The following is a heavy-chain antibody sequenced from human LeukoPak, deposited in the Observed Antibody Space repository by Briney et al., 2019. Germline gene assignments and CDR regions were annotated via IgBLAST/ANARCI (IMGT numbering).Heavy chain of an antibody. Sequence: ASVKVSCKTSGYTFTTYAISWVRQAPGQGLEWMGWINTNTGNPTYAQGFFTGRYVFSLDTSVNTAYLQITGLKADDTAVYYCGRDPKLGIRGYTYGYIDFWGQGTLATVAS. CDR2: INTNTGNP. CDR1: GYTFTTYA. V-gene: IGHV7-4-1*02. CDR3: GRDPKLGIRGYTYGYIDF. J-gene: IGHJ4*02. D-gene: IGHD5-18*01.